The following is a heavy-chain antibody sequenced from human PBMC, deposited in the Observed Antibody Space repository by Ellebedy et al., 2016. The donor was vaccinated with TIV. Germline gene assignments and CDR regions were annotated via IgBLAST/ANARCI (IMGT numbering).Heavy chain of an antibody. Sequence: GGSLRLSCAASGFTLSSYGMHWVRQAPDKGLEWVASIRYGGNNKYYADSVKGRFTISRDNSKNTLYLQMNSLRPEDTAVYYCARGQDAYKLGNYWGQGTLVSVSS. J-gene: IGHJ4*02. D-gene: IGHD5-24*01. CDR1: GFTLSSYG. CDR3: ARGQDAYKLGNY. CDR2: IRYGGNNK. V-gene: IGHV3-30*02.